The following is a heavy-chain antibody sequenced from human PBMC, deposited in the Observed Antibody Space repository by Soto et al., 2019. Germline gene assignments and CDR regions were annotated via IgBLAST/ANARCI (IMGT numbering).Heavy chain of an antibody. Sequence: QMQLVESGGGVVQPGASLRLSCAASGFTFNYYPMHWVRQTPGKGLEWVAVISFDGSNKFYADSVKGRFTVSRDNSKNMLYLHLNSLRPEDAAVYYCARLPGALVAVLYIYPLDGREAMSDVDVWGQGTTVSVSS. J-gene: IGHJ6*02. V-gene: IGHV3-30-3*01. CDR1: GFTFNYYP. CDR3: ARLPGALVAVLYIYPLDGREAMSDVDV. CDR2: ISFDGSNK. D-gene: IGHD6-19*01.